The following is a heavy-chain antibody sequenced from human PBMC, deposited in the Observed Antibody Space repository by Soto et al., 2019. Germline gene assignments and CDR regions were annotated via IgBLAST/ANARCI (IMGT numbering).Heavy chain of an antibody. Sequence: EVQLLESGGGLVQPGGSLRLSCTASGFTFSGYAMSLVRQSPGKELEWVAAITGDGHRTYYADSVEGRFTISRDNSKNTLFLQMNSLRTEDTAIYHCAKRDYYDSATFSPLFESWGQGVLVTVSS. V-gene: IGHV3-23*01. CDR3: AKRDYYDSATFSPLFES. J-gene: IGHJ4*02. CDR1: GFTFSGYA. D-gene: IGHD3-22*01. CDR2: ITGDGHRT.